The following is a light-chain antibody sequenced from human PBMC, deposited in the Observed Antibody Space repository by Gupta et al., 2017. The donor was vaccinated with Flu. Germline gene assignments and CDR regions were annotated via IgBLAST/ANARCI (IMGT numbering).Light chain of an antibody. J-gene: IGLJ1*01. CDR2: RNN. CDR1: NSNIGSHF. Sequence: GSNSNIGSHFIHWYQHLPGSSPTLVIHRNNQPPSRLPDRCSGSNSGTPASLSISGLRSEDQADYYFAWCDDILNAYFFGTGTRVNVL. V-gene: IGLV1-47*01. CDR3: AWCDDILNAYF.